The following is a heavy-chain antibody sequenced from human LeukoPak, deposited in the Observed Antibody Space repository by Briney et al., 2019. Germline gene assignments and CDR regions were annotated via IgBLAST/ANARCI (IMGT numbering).Heavy chain of an antibody. D-gene: IGHD5-18*01. Sequence: ASVKVSCKASGYTFTSYYMHWLRQAPGQGLEWMGIINPSGGSTSYAQKFQGRVTMTRDTSTSTVYMELSSLRSEDTAVYYCASATAMAPSTMDYWGQGTLVTVSS. CDR1: GYTFTSYY. V-gene: IGHV1-46*03. CDR2: INPSGGST. CDR3: ASATAMAPSTMDY. J-gene: IGHJ4*02.